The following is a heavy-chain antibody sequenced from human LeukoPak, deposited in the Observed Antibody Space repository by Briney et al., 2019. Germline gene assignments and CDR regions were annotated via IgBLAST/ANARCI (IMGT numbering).Heavy chain of an antibody. CDR1: GYGFSSYW. Sequence: GESLKISCKGSGYGFSSYWIGWVRQMPGKGLEYKGIICPGDSDTRYSQSFQGQVTISADKSITTAYLQWSSLKASDTAMYYCARHTTVGGSLRFDYWGQGTLVTVSS. V-gene: IGHV5-51*01. J-gene: IGHJ4*02. CDR3: ARHTTVGGSLRFDY. D-gene: IGHD4-23*01. CDR2: ICPGDSDT.